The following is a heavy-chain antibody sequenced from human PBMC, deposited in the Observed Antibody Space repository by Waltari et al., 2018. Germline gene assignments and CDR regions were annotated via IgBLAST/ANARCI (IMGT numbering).Heavy chain of an antibody. CDR2: LKSKAEGGTT. D-gene: IGHD2-2*01. V-gene: IGHV3-15*01. CDR1: GFTFANDW. Sequence: EVQLVESGGGLVKPGDSLRLSCVASGFTFANDWINWVRQAPGKGLEWVGRLKSKAEGGTTDYAAPVKGRFAISRDDSKDTAYLQMNSLKTEDTAMYFCTTEGGRTWPMYWGQGTLFTVSS. J-gene: IGHJ4*02. CDR3: TTEGGRTWPMY.